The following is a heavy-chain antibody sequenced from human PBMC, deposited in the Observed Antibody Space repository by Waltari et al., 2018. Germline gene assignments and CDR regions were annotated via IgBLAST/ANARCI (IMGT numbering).Heavy chain of an antibody. CDR3: AGGYSSSWYVFDY. J-gene: IGHJ4*02. D-gene: IGHD6-13*01. CDR1: GFTFSSYE. CDR2: ISSSGSTI. Sequence: EVQLVESGGGLVQPGGSLRLSCAASGFTFSSYEMNWVRKAPGKGLEWVSYISSSGSTIYYADSVKGRFTISRDNAKNSLYLQMNSLRAEDTAVYYCAGGYSSSWYVFDYWGQGTLVTVSS. V-gene: IGHV3-48*03.